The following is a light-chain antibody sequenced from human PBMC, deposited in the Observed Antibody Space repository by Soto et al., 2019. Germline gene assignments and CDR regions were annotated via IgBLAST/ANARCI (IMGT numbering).Light chain of an antibody. CDR1: QDIGTW. Sequence: DIQMTQSPSTLSATVGDRVTITCRASQDIGTWLAWYQQRPEKAPKVLIYRASHLESGVPSRFSASGSGTEFSLTINSLQADDFATYYCQQVNNYPLTFGGGTKVDIK. J-gene: IGKJ4*01. CDR2: RAS. CDR3: QQVNNYPLT. V-gene: IGKV1-5*03.